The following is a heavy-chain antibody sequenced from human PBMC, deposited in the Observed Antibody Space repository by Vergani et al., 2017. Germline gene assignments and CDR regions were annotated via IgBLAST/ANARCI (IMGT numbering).Heavy chain of an antibody. Sequence: QVQLVQSGAEVKKPGASVKVSCKASRYTFTSYYMHWVRQAPGQGLEWMGIINPSGGSTSYAQKFQGRVTMTRDTSTSTVYMELSSLRSEDTAVYYCARVKGYCSSTSCQRPFDYWGQGTLVTVSS. CDR3: ARVKGYCSSTSCQRPFDY. CDR2: INPSGGST. V-gene: IGHV1-46*03. J-gene: IGHJ4*02. D-gene: IGHD2-2*01. CDR1: RYTFTSYY.